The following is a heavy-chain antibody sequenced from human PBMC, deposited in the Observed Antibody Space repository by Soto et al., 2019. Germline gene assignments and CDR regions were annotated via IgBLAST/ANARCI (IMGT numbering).Heavy chain of an antibody. V-gene: IGHV4-39*01. CDR2: IYFSGST. CDR3: ARHWGRGAAGTCYN. CDR1: GGSISSSKSY. D-gene: IGHD6-13*01. J-gene: IGHJ4*02. Sequence: SETPSLTCSVPGGSISSSKSYWGWIRQPPGKGLEWIGTIYFSGSTYYNPSLKSRVTMSVDTSKNQFSLKLSSVTAADTGVYYFARHWGRGAAGTCYNWGQGPLVTGSS.